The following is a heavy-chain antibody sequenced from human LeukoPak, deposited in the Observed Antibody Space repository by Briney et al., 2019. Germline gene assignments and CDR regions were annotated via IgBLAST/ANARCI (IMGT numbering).Heavy chain of an antibody. CDR1: GFSVYDYT. J-gene: IGHJ4*02. D-gene: IGHD1-14*01. Sequence: GGSLRLYCAASGFSVYDYTLHWLRQAPGEGLVWVSLITRDGGGTSYADSVKGRFTISRDTSRSSLSLQMDSLRTEDTAFYYCATERNRYFDYWGQGTLVTVSS. CDR3: ATERNRYFDY. CDR2: ITRDGGGT. V-gene: IGHV3-43*01.